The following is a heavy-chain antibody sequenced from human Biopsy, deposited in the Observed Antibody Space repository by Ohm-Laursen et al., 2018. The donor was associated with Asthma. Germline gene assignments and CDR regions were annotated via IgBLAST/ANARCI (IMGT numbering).Heavy chain of an antibody. Sequence: TLSLTCAVSGAYIGTPDYHWSWIRQSPGRGLEWIGFVFNSGTVHYGRSLESRLYISIDTARNEFSMRLRSLTPAEPAVYFCSRVASYGDVYFGIDVWGPGTTVSVS. V-gene: IGHV4-30-4*01. J-gene: IGHJ6*02. CDR3: SRVASYGDVYFGIDV. CDR2: VFNSGTV. CDR1: GAYIGTPDYH. D-gene: IGHD4-17*01.